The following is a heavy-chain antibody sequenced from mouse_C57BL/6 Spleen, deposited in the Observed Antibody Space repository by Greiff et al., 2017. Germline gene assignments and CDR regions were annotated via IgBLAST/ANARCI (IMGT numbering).Heavy chain of an antibody. Sequence: QVHVKQSGAELAKPGASVKLSCKASGYTFTSYWMHWVKQRPGQGLEWIGYINPSSGYTKYNQKFKDKATLTADKSSSTAYMQLSSLTYEDSAVYYCAREKDSSGLDYWGQGTTLTVSS. J-gene: IGHJ2*01. CDR2: INPSSGYT. CDR3: AREKDSSGLDY. V-gene: IGHV1-7*01. D-gene: IGHD3-2*02. CDR1: GYTFTSYW.